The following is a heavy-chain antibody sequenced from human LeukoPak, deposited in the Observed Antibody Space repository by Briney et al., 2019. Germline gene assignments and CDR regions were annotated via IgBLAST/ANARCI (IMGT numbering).Heavy chain of an antibody. CDR2: IYYSGST. CDR3: ARRGAAAGYFDY. V-gene: IGHV4-31*03. Sequence: SQTLSLTCTVSGGSISSGGYYWRWIRQHPGKGLERIGYIYYSGSTYYNPSLKSRVTISVDTSKNQFSLKLSSVTAADTAVYYCARRGAAAGYFDYWGQGTLVTVSS. CDR1: GGSISSGGYY. J-gene: IGHJ4*02. D-gene: IGHD6-13*01.